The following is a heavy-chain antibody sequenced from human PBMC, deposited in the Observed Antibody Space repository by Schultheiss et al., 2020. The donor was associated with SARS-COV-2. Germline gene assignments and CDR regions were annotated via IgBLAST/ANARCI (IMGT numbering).Heavy chain of an antibody. CDR3: ARHAAGVVVITEWFDP. CDR1: GFTFSSYG. Sequence: GGSLRLSCAASGFTFSSYGMHWVRQAPGKGLEWVSYISSSGSTIYYADSVKGRFTISRDNAKNSLYLQMNSLRAEDTAVYYCARHAAGVVVITEWFDPWGQGTLVTVSS. D-gene: IGHD3-22*01. CDR2: ISSSGSTI. V-gene: IGHV3-48*04. J-gene: IGHJ5*02.